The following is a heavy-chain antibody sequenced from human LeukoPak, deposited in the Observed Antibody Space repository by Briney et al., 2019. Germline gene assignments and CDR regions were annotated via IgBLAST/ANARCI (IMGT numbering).Heavy chain of an antibody. Sequence: ASVKVSCKASGYTFTGYYMHWVRQAPGQGLEWMGWINPNSGGTNYAQKFQGRVTMTRDTSISAAYMELSRLRSDDTAVYYCARDPAFTIFGVVPYYYMDVWGKGTTVTVSS. CDR3: ARDPAFTIFGVVPYYYMDV. V-gene: IGHV1-2*02. CDR1: GYTFTGYY. CDR2: INPNSGGT. J-gene: IGHJ6*03. D-gene: IGHD3-3*01.